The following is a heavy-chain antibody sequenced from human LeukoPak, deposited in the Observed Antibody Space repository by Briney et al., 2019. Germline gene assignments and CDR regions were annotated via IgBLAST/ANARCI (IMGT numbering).Heavy chain of an antibody. CDR3: VRDLMGSGATTAYLHH. V-gene: IGHV3-21*01. J-gene: IGHJ1*01. CDR2: ISRRSRHV. D-gene: IGHD4/OR15-4a*01. CDR1: GFTFSDYS. Sequence: GGSLRLSCTASGFTFSDYSMNWVRQAPGKWLEWVSSISRRSRHVYYAGSVKGRFTISRDNAKNSLYLQMNSLRAEDMAVYFCVRDLMGSGATTAYLHHWGQGTLVTVSS.